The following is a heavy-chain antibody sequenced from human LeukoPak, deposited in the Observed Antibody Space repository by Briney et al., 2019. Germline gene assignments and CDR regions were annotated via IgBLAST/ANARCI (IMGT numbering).Heavy chain of an antibody. D-gene: IGHD1-26*01. J-gene: IGHJ4*02. Sequence: GGSLRLSCAASGFTFSRYWMHWVRQAPGKGLVWVSLIKNDGSSTTYADSVKGRFTISRDNAKNTLFLQMNSLRADDTAIYYCASALGGQGGHWGQGTLVTVST. CDR1: GFTFSRYW. CDR3: ASALGGQGGH. CDR2: IKNDGSST. V-gene: IGHV3-74*03.